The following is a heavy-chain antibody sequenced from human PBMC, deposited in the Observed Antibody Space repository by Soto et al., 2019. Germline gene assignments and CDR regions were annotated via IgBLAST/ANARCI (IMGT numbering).Heavy chain of an antibody. V-gene: IGHV1-69*13. CDR3: ARERSHYYGSGSYYNALTYYFDY. CDR1: GGTFSSYA. D-gene: IGHD3-10*01. Sequence: GASVKVSCKASGGTFSSYAISWVRQAPGQGLEWMGGIIPIFGTANYAQKFQGRVTITADESTSTAYMELSSLRSEDTAVYYCARERSHYYGSGSYYNALTYYFDYWGQGTLVTVSA. CDR2: IIPIFGTA. J-gene: IGHJ4*02.